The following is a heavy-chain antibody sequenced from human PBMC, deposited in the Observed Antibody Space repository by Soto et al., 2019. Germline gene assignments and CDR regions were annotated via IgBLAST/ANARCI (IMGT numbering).Heavy chain of an antibody. Sequence: ASVKVSCKASGYTFTGHHIPWVRQAPEQGPEWMGEIGPESGATRYAQKFQGRVTMTRDTSITTVYMELKNLSPEETAVYYCGRGRSGQIVVFYWGQGTLVTVSS. D-gene: IGHD1-26*01. CDR3: GRGRSGQIVVFY. J-gene: IGHJ4*02. V-gene: IGHV1-2*02. CDR2: IGPESGAT. CDR1: GYTFTGHH.